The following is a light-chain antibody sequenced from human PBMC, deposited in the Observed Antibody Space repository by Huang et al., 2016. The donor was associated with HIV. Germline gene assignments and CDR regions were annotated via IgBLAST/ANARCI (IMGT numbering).Light chain of an antibody. CDR2: DVC. Sequence: IVMTQTPLSLSVTPGQPATISCKSNQSLLHSDGKTYLYWYLQRPGQYPQLLIYDVCSRFSGVPDRVRGSGSGTDFTLKISRVEAGDVGIYYCMQSTHRRTFGQGTKLEIK. J-gene: IGKJ2*02. CDR3: MQSTHRRT. V-gene: IGKV2-29*02. CDR1: QSLLHSDGKTY.